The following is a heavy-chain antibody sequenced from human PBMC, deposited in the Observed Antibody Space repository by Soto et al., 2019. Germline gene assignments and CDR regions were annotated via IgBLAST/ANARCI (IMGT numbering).Heavy chain of an antibody. J-gene: IGHJ6*02. Sequence: QVQLVQSGAEVKKPGSSVKVSCKASGGTFSSYAISWVRQAPGQGLEWMGGIIPIFGTANYAQKFQGRVTITADESTSTAYMELSSLRSEDTAVYYCARDAGIPMVRGVKGYYYVMDVWGQGTTVTVSS. D-gene: IGHD3-10*01. CDR1: GGTFSSYA. CDR2: IIPIFGTA. CDR3: ARDAGIPMVRGVKGYYYVMDV. V-gene: IGHV1-69*01.